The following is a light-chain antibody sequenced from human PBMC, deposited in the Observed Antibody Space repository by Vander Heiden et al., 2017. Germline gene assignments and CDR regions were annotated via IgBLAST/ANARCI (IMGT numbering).Light chain of an antibody. CDR2: DND. Sequence: QSVLTQPPSVSAAPGQKVTISCSGSNSNIGNNFVSWYQQLPGTAPKLLIYDNDKRPSGIPARFSGSKSGTSATLGITGLQTGDEADYYCGTWDSSLTAVVFGGGTKLTVL. V-gene: IGLV1-51*01. CDR3: GTWDSSLTAVV. J-gene: IGLJ2*01. CDR1: NSNIGNNF.